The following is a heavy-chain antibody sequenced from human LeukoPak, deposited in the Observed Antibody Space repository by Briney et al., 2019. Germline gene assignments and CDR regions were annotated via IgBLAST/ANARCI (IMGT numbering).Heavy chain of an antibody. CDR1: GGSISSSSYY. D-gene: IGHD6-13*01. V-gene: IGHV4-39*07. J-gene: IGHJ4*02. Sequence: PSETLSLTCTVSGGSISSSSYYWGWIRQPPGKGLEWIGSIYYSGSTYYNPSLKSRVTISVDTSKNQFSLKLSSVTTADTAVYYCARDYGIAAAGLDYWGQGTLVTVSS. CDR3: ARDYGIAAAGLDY. CDR2: IYYSGST.